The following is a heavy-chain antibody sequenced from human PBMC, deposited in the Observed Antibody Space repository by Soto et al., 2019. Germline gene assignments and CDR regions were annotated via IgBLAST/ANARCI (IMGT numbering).Heavy chain of an antibody. CDR3: ARGYCSSASCFYPLDY. CDR2: IWYDGYKK. CDR1: GFTFSSYG. Sequence: GGSLRLSCAASGFTFSSYGMHWVRQAPGKGLEWVAIIWYDGYKKYYIDSVKGRFTISRDNSKKTLYLQMNSLRAEDTAVYYCARGYCSSASCFYPLDYWGQGTLVTVSS. J-gene: IGHJ4*02. D-gene: IGHD2-2*01. V-gene: IGHV3-33*01.